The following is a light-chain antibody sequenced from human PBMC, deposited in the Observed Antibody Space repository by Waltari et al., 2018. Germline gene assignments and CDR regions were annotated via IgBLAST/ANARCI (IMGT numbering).Light chain of an antibody. CDR1: QSIDNF. V-gene: IGKV3-11*01. Sequence: EIVFTQSPATLSLSPGERATPYRRASQSIDNFLAWYQQKPGHAPKLLIYDSSNRDTTSPARFSGSGSGTDFTLTIRSLEPEDFAVYYCQQRSGWPPTFGGGTKVDI. J-gene: IGKJ4*01. CDR3: QQRSGWPPT. CDR2: DSS.